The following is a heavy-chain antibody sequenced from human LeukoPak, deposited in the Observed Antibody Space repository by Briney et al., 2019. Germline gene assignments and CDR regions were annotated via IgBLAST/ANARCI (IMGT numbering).Heavy chain of an antibody. CDR1: GGSFSGYY. CDR2: INHSGST. CDR3: ASSYDISLFDP. D-gene: IGHD3-9*01. J-gene: IGHJ5*02. Sequence: PSETLSLTCAVYGGSFSGYYWSWIRQPPGKGLEWIGEINHSGSTNYHPSLESRVTILVDTSKNQFSLKLSSVTAADTAVYYCASSYDISLFDPGGQGTLVTVSS. V-gene: IGHV4-34*01.